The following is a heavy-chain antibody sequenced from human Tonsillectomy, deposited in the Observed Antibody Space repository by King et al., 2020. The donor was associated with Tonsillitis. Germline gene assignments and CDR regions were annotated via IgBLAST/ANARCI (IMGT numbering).Heavy chain of an antibody. D-gene: IGHD3-22*01. CDR2: ISYDGSDK. Sequence: VQLVESGGGVVQPGRSLRLSCAASGFTFSSYAMHWFRQAPGKGLEWVAVISYDGSDKYYADSVKGRFTISRDNSKNTLYLRMNSLRAEDTALYYCARDLDYYDSSGYFYYWGQGTLVTVSS. CDR3: ARDLDYYDSSGYFYY. V-gene: IGHV3-30*04. CDR1: GFTFSSYA. J-gene: IGHJ4*02.